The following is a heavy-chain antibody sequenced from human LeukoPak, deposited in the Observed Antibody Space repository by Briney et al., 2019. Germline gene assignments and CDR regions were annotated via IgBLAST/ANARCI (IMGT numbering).Heavy chain of an antibody. CDR2: ISGSGGST. CDR3: AKDRGAAAGSLPPDDY. V-gene: IGHV3-23*01. J-gene: IGHJ4*02. CDR1: GFTFSSYA. Sequence: PGGSLRLSCAASGFTFSSYAMSWVRQAPGKGLEWVSAISGSGGSTYYADSVKGRFTISRDNSKNTLYLQMNSLRAEDTAVYYCAKDRGAAAGSLPPDDYRGQGTLVTVSS. D-gene: IGHD6-13*01.